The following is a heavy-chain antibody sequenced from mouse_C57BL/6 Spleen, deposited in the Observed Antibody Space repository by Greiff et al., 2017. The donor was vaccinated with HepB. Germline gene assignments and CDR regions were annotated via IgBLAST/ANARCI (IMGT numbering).Heavy chain of an antibody. CDR2: INYDGSST. D-gene: IGHD4-1*01. CDR1: GFTFSDYY. Sequence: EVKLLESEGGLVQPGSSMKLSCTASGFTFSDYYMAWVRQVPEKGLEWVANINYDGSSTYYLDSLKSSFNISKDNAKNILYLQMSSLKSEDTATYYCARVAAIWDWFAYWGQGTLVTVSA. CDR3: ARVAAIWDWFAY. V-gene: IGHV5-16*01. J-gene: IGHJ3*01.